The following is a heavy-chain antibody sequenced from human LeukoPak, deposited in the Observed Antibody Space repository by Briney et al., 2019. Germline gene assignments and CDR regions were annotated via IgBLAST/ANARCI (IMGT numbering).Heavy chain of an antibody. CDR1: GGSVSSGDYY. CDR3: ARRVYGSGRQDY. V-gene: IGHV4-39*02. J-gene: IGHJ4*02. D-gene: IGHD3-10*01. Sequence: SETLSLTCTVSGGSVSSGDYYWGWIRQPPGKGLEWIANTYYTGSAHYYPSLKSRVTISVDTSKNHFSLKLTSVTAADAAVYYCARRVYGSGRQDYWGQGTLVTVSS. CDR2: TYYTGSA.